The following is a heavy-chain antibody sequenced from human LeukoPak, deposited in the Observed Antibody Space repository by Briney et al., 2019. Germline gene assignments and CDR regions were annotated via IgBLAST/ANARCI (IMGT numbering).Heavy chain of an antibody. CDR1: GFTFSSYG. Sequence: GGTLRLSCAASGFTFSSYGMRWVRQAPGKGLEWVSAISGSGGSTYYADSVKGRFTISRDNSKNTLYLQMHSLRAEDTAVYYCAKISTVWYFDYWGQGTLVTVSS. J-gene: IGHJ4*02. D-gene: IGHD4-17*01. CDR2: ISGSGGST. V-gene: IGHV3-23*01. CDR3: AKISTVWYFDY.